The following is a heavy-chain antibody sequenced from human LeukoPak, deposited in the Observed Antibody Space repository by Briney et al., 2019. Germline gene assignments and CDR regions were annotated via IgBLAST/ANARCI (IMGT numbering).Heavy chain of an antibody. V-gene: IGHV3-48*04. J-gene: IGHJ3*02. CDR3: ARDFRPPDGLRGVIISADAFDI. CDR2: ISSSSSTI. Sequence: PGGSLRLSCAASGFTFSSYSMNWVRQAPGKGLEWVSYISSSSSTIYYADSVKGRFTISRDNAKNSLYLQMNSLRAEDTAVYYCARDFRPPDGLRGVIISADAFDIWGQGTMVTVSS. D-gene: IGHD3-10*01. CDR1: GFTFSSYS.